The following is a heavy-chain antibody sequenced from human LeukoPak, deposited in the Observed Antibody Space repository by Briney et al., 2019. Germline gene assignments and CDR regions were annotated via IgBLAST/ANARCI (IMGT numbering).Heavy chain of an antibody. CDR3: ATELLWFGELGARGY. CDR2: IGKSGSPI. CDR1: GFIFSDYY. J-gene: IGHJ4*02. V-gene: IGHV3-11*04. D-gene: IGHD3-10*01. Sequence: GGSLRLSCAASGFIFSDYYMTWIRQAPGKGLEWVSYIGKSGSPIYYADSVKGRFTISRDNAKNSLYLQMNSLRAEDTVVYYCATELLWFGELGARGYWGQGTLVTVSS.